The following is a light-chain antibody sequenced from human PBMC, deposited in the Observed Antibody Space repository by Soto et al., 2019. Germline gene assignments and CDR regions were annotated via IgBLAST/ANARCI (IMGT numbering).Light chain of an antibody. CDR2: AVS. CDR3: SSYTSESSYA. Sequence: QSPLSQPASVSGTPGDSITISCTGTSRDGGLYDYVSWYQQHPGKAPQLMIYAVSNRPSGVSNRFSASKSGNTASLFISGLQAEEEAHYYCSSYTSESSYAFGSGTKVTVL. CDR1: SRDGGLYDY. J-gene: IGLJ1*01. V-gene: IGLV2-14*01.